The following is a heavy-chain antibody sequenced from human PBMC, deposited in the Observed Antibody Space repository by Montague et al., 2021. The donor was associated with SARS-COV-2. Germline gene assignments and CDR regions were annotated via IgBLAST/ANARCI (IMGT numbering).Heavy chain of an antibody. J-gene: IGHJ3*01. D-gene: IGHD2-21*02. Sequence: PALVKPTQTLTLTCTFSGFSLSTTGVAVGWIRQSPGKALEWLALIFWDDDKRYSPSLKNRVTITGDTSKNQVVLTVTNMDPVGTATYYCAHRLSTAGGGFGFWGQGTTVTVSS. CDR2: IFWDDDK. CDR1: GFSLSTTGVA. CDR3: AHRLSTAGGGFGF. V-gene: IGHV2-5*02.